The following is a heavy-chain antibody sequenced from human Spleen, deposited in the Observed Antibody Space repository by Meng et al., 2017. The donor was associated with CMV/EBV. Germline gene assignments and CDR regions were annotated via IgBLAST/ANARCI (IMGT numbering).Heavy chain of an antibody. CDR2: TRNRANSYTT. Sequence: GESLKISCAASGFTFSDHYMDWVRQAPGKGLEWVGRTRNRANSYTTEYAASVKGSFTISRDNSKNSLYLQMNSLQTEDTAVYYCASSLYCSSTSCYPYGAVDIWGQGTMVTVSS. J-gene: IGHJ3*02. V-gene: IGHV3-72*01. D-gene: IGHD2-2*01. CDR3: ASSLYCSSTSCYPYGAVDI. CDR1: GFTFSDHY.